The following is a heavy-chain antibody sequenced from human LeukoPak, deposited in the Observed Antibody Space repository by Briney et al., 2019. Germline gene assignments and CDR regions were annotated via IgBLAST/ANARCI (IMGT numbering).Heavy chain of an antibody. D-gene: IGHD6-19*01. V-gene: IGHV3-30*18. CDR2: ISYDGSNK. J-gene: IGHJ4*02. CDR3: GKDQGSSGWYPGY. Sequence: GGSLRLSCAASGFTFSSYGMHWVRQAPGKGLEWVAVISYDGSNKYYADSVKGRFTISRDNSKNTLYLQMNSLRAEDTAVYYCGKDQGSSGWYPGYWGQGTLVTVSS. CDR1: GFTFSSYG.